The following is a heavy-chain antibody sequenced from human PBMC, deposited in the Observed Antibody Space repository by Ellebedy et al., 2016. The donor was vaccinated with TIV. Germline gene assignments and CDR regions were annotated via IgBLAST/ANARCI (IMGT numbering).Heavy chain of an antibody. Sequence: ASVKVSXXASGYTFTSYGISWVRQAPGQGLEWMGWISAYNGNTNYAQKLQGRVTMTTDTSTSTAYMELRSLRSEDTAVYYCARGGPWGDSNYGDFDYWGQGTLVTVSS. CDR2: ISAYNGNT. V-gene: IGHV1-18*01. J-gene: IGHJ4*02. CDR3: ARGGPWGDSNYGDFDY. D-gene: IGHD4-11*01. CDR1: GYTFTSYG.